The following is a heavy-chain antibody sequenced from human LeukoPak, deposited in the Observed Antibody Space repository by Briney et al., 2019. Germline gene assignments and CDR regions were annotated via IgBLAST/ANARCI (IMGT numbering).Heavy chain of an antibody. D-gene: IGHD5-24*01. J-gene: IGHJ4*02. CDR3: AKEMATMAYFDY. CDR2: ISGSGGST. CDR1: GFSFSTSW. V-gene: IGHV3-23*01. Sequence: GGSLRLSCVTSGFSFSTSWMNWVRQAPGKGLEWVSAISGSGGSTYYADSVKGRFTISRDNSKNTLYLQMNSLRAEDTAVYYCAKEMATMAYFDYWGQGTLVTVSS.